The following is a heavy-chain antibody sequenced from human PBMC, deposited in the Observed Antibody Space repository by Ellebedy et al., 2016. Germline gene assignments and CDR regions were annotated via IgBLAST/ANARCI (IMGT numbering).Heavy chain of an antibody. J-gene: IGHJ6*02. CDR1: GGSISSSSYY. V-gene: IGHV4-39*01. D-gene: IGHD2-15*01. CDR2: IYYSGST. Sequence: SETLSLXXTVSGGSISSSSYYWGWIRQPPGKGLEWIGSIYYSGSTYYNPSLKSRVTISVDTSKNQFSLKLSSVTAADTAVYYCARQGSFGGMDVWGQGTTVTVSS. CDR3: ARQGSFGGMDV.